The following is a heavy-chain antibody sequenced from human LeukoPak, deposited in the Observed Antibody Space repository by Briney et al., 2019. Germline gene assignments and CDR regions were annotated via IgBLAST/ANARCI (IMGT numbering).Heavy chain of an antibody. CDR3: ARDRGGGSSWSYYYYGMDV. Sequence: SETLSLTCTVSGGSISSYYWSWIRQPPGKGLEWIGYIYYSGSTNYNPSLKSRVTISVDTSKNQFSLKLSSVTAADTAVYYCARDRGGGSSWSYYYYGMDVWGQGTTVTVSS. V-gene: IGHV4-59*01. CDR1: GGSISSYY. CDR2: IYYSGST. J-gene: IGHJ6*02. D-gene: IGHD6-13*01.